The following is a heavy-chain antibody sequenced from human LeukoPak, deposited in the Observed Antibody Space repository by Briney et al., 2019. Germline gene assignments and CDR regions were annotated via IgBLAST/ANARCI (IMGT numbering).Heavy chain of an antibody. CDR3: ARLTYDFWSGNFDY. Sequence: SETLSLTCAVSGFSISSGYYWGWIRQPPGKGLEWIGIFYHSGSTYYNPSLKSRVTISVDTSKNQFSLKLTSVTAADTAVYYCARLTYDFWSGNFDYWGQGTLVTVSS. CDR1: GFSISSGYY. V-gene: IGHV4-38-2*01. J-gene: IGHJ4*02. D-gene: IGHD3-3*01. CDR2: FYHSGST.